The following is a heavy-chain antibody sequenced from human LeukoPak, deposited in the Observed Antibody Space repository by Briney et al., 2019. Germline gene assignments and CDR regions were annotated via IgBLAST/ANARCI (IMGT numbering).Heavy chain of an antibody. V-gene: IGHV3-21*01. D-gene: IGHD1-26*01. CDR1: GFTFNTYN. Sequence: GGSLRLSCVASGFTFNTYNMDWVRQAPGKGLEWVSSITSSSSYIYYADSVKGRFTISRDNAKSSLYLQMNSLRDEDTAVYYCARDPYSGNYGDYYYYYMDVWGKGTTVTISS. J-gene: IGHJ6*03. CDR2: ITSSSSYI. CDR3: ARDPYSGNYGDYYYYYMDV.